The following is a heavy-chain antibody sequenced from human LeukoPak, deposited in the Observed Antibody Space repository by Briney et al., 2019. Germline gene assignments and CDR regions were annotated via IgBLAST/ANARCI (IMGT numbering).Heavy chain of an antibody. J-gene: IGHJ3*02. V-gene: IGHV4-39*01. CDR1: GGSISSSSYY. CDR3: ASHRRRDGYNFDAFDI. Sequence: SETLSLTCTVSGGSISSSSYYWGWIRQPPGKGLEWIGSIYYSGSTYYNPSLKSRVTISVDTSKNQFPLKLSSVTAADTAVYYCASHRRRDGYNFDAFDIWGQGTMVTVSS. D-gene: IGHD5-24*01. CDR2: IYYSGST.